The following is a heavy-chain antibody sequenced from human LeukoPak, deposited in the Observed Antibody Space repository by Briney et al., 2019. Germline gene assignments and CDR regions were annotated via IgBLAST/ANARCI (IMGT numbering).Heavy chain of an antibody. CDR2: ISGSTTST. CDR3: AKDRRPVSDYYYFYMDV. CDR1: EFTFSSYA. D-gene: IGHD5/OR15-5a*01. J-gene: IGHJ6*03. V-gene: IGHV3-23*01. Sequence: GGSLRLSCAASEFTFSSYAMTWVRQAPGKGLEWVSHISGSTTSTYYADSVKGRFTISRDNSKNTLYLQMNRLRADDTAVYYCAKDRRPVSDYYYFYMDVWGKGTTVTVSS.